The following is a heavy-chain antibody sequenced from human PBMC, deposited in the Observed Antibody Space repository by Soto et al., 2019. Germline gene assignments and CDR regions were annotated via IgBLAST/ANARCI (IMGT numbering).Heavy chain of an antibody. Sequence: GGSLRLSCAASGFTFSSYSMNWVRQAPGKGLEWVSYISSSSSTIYYADSVKGRFTISRDNAKNSLYLQMNSLRDEDTAVYYCARDRKLMVYASEIGAFDIWGQGTMVTVSS. CDR1: GFTFSSYS. V-gene: IGHV3-48*02. CDR3: ARDRKLMVYASEIGAFDI. D-gene: IGHD2-8*01. CDR2: ISSSSSTI. J-gene: IGHJ3*02.